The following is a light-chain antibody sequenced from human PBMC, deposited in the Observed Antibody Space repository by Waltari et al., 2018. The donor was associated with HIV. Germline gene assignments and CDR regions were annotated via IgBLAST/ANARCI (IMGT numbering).Light chain of an antibody. Sequence: QSALTQPASVSGSPGQSITISCTGTSSDVGGYNYVYWYQQHPGKAPKLMIYHVSNRPSGVSNRFSGSKSGNTASLTISGLQAEDEADYYCTSYTSSNTLVIFGGGTKLTVL. CDR1: SSDVGGYNY. V-gene: IGLV2-14*03. CDR3: TSYTSSNTLVI. CDR2: HVS. J-gene: IGLJ2*01.